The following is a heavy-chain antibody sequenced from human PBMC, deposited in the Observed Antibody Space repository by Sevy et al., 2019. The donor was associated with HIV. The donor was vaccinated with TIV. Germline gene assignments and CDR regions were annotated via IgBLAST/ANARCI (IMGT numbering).Heavy chain of an antibody. D-gene: IGHD3-22*01. CDR1: GDSVSSSSAA. CDR2: TYYRSKWYN. Sequence: QSQTLSLTCAISGDSVSSSSAAWNWIRQSPSRGLEWLGRTYYRSKWYNDYAVSVKSRITINPDTSKNQFSLQLNSVTPEDTAVYYCAREGNYYTNSGDAFDIWGQGTMVTVSS. J-gene: IGHJ3*02. V-gene: IGHV6-1*01. CDR3: AREGNYYTNSGDAFDI.